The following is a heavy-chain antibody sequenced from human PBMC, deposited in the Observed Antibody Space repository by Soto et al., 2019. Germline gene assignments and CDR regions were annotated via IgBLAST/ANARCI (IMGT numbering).Heavy chain of an antibody. J-gene: IGHJ5*02. CDR2: VYNSGST. D-gene: IGHD6-13*01. Sequence: SETLSLTCTVSGGSISSNYWTWIRQPPGKGLEWIGYVYNSGSTNYNPSLKSRVTISEDTSKRQFSLKVNSMTAADTAVYYCARYRREAVAGYTLEPWGQGILVTVSS. CDR3: ARYRREAVAGYTLEP. V-gene: IGHV4-59*01. CDR1: GGSISSNY.